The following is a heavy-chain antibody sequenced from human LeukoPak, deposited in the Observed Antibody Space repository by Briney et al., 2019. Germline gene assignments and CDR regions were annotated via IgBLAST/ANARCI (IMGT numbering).Heavy chain of an antibody. V-gene: IGHV3-74*01. CDR1: GFTFSQYW. CDR3: TASKNY. CDR2: INTDGSTT. D-gene: IGHD6-6*01. J-gene: IGHJ4*02. Sequence: GGSLRLSCAASGFTFSQYWMHGVRQAPGKGLVWVSRINTDGSTTTYADSVKGRLTISRDNAKNTLYLQMNSLRADDTAVYYCTASKNYWGQGTLVTVSS.